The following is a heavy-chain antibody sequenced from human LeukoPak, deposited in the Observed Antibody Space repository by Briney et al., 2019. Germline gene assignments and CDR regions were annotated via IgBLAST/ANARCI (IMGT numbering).Heavy chain of an antibody. CDR1: GYTFTGYY. D-gene: IGHD5-18*01. Sequence: GASVKVSCKASGYTFTGYYMHWVRQAPGQGLEWMGWINPNSGGTNYAQKFQGRVTMTRDTSISTAYMELSSLRSEDTAVYYCARGTGEGYTYGRYYFDYWGQGTLVTVSS. V-gene: IGHV1-2*02. CDR3: ARGTGEGYTYGRYYFDY. J-gene: IGHJ4*02. CDR2: INPNSGGT.